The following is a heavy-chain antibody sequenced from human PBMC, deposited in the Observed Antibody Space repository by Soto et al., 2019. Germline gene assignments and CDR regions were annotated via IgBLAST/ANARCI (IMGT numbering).Heavy chain of an antibody. CDR3: ARSYDSSGYYHFDY. V-gene: IGHV3-30-3*01. D-gene: IGHD3-22*01. Sequence: GGSLRLSCAGSGFSFSGYAMHWVRQAPGKGLEWVAVISYDGSNKYYTDSVKGRFTISRDNAKSTMYLQMNSLRAEDAAVFYCARSYDSSGYYHFDYWGQGTLVTVSS. CDR2: ISYDGSNK. CDR1: GFSFSGYA. J-gene: IGHJ4*02.